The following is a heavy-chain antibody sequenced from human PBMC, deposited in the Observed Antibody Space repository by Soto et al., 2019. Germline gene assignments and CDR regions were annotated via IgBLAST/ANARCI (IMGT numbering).Heavy chain of an antibody. J-gene: IGHJ6*02. D-gene: IGHD5-18*01. CDR1: GFTFSSYW. CDR3: ARDRRGYSYGAYYYYYGMDV. CDR2: IKQDGSEK. V-gene: IGHV3-7*01. Sequence: PGGSLRLSCAASGFTFSSYWMSWVRQAPGKGLEWVANIKQDGSEKYYVDSVKGRFTISRDNAKNSLYLQMNSLRAEDTAVYYCARDRRGYSYGAYYYYYGMDVWGQGTTVTSP.